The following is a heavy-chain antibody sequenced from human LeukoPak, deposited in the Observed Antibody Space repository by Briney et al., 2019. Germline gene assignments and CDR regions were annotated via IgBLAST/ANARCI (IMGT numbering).Heavy chain of an antibody. Sequence: ASVKVSCKASGYTFTGYYIHWVRQAPGQGLEWMGRINPNSGGTNYAQKFQGRVTMTRDTTISTAYMDLSSLRSDDTAVYYCTREDDSSGYRPFDIWGQGTMVTVSS. D-gene: IGHD3-22*01. CDR1: GYTFTGYY. CDR2: INPNSGGT. J-gene: IGHJ3*02. CDR3: TREDDSSGYRPFDI. V-gene: IGHV1-2*06.